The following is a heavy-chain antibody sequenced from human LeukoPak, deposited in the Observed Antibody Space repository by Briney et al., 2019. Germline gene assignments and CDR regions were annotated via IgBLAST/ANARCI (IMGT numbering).Heavy chain of an antibody. J-gene: IGHJ4*02. CDR1: GGSISNYY. CDR2: IYYSGST. V-gene: IGHV4-59*01. Sequence: SETLSLTCTVSGGSISNYYWSWIRQPPGKGLEWIGYIYYSGSTNYNPSLKSRVTISVDTSKNQFSLKLSSVTAADTAVYYCARGETDSSGYPLDYWGQGTLVTVSP. CDR3: ARGETDSSGYPLDY. D-gene: IGHD3-22*01.